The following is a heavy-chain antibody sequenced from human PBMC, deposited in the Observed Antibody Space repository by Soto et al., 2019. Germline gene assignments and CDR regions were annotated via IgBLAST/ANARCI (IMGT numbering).Heavy chain of an antibody. Sequence: SETLSLTCTVSGGSISSGGYYWSWIRQHPGKGLEWIGYIYYSGSTYYNPSLKSRVTISVDTSKNQFSLKLSSVTAADTAVYYCARWGGAKDAFDIWGQGTMVTVSS. CDR3: ARWGGAKDAFDI. J-gene: IGHJ3*02. CDR1: GGSISSGGYY. V-gene: IGHV4-31*03. CDR2: IYYSGST. D-gene: IGHD3-10*01.